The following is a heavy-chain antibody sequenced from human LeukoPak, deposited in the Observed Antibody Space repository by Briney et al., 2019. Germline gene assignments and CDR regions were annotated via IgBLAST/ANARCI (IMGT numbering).Heavy chain of an antibody. Sequence: PGGSLRLSCAASGFTFSSYVMTWVRQAPGKGLEWVSVISSSGGSTSYADSVKGRFTISRDDSTNTLYLQMNSLRVEDTAVYYCASGSYCNYWGQGTLVTVSS. V-gene: IGHV3-23*01. CDR2: ISSSGGST. D-gene: IGHD3-10*01. CDR1: GFTFSSYV. J-gene: IGHJ4*02. CDR3: ASGSYCNY.